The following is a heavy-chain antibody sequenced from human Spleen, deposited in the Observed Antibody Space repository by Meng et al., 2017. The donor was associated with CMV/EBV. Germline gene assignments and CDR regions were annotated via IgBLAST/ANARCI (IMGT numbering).Heavy chain of an antibody. V-gene: IGHV4-30-4*08. Sequence: SLTIGDFYWSWIRQPPGKGLEWIGYIYYSGSNKNNPSLKSRVTISVDTSKNQFSLKLSSVTAADTAVYYCARGGSSRFGELSLPFDPWGQGTLVTVSS. CDR1: SLTIGDFY. CDR2: IYYSGSN. CDR3: ARGGSSRFGELSLPFDP. D-gene: IGHD3-10*01. J-gene: IGHJ5*02.